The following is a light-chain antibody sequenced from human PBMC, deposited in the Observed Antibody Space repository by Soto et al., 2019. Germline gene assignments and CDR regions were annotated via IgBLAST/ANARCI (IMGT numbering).Light chain of an antibody. Sequence: DIVMTQSPATLSVSPGERVTLSCRASQSVSINLAWYQQKPGQAPRLLIYGASTRATGIPARFSGSGSGTEFTLTISSLQSEDFAVYYCQHYNNWPPWTFGQGTKVEIK. CDR2: GAS. V-gene: IGKV3-15*01. CDR1: QSVSIN. CDR3: QHYNNWPPWT. J-gene: IGKJ1*01.